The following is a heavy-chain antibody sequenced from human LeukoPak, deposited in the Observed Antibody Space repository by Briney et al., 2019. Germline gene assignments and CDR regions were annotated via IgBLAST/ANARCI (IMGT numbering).Heavy chain of an antibody. CDR2: MSPNSGNT. J-gene: IGHJ4*02. CDR1: GYTFTSYD. CDR3: ARARYPDSSGYYYFGY. V-gene: IGHV1-8*01. Sequence: ASVKVSCKASGYTFTSYDINWVRQATGQGLEWMGWMSPNSGNTGYAQKFQGRVTMTRNTSISTAYMELSSLRSEDTAVYYCARARYPDSSGYYYFGYWGQGTLVTVSS. D-gene: IGHD3-22*01.